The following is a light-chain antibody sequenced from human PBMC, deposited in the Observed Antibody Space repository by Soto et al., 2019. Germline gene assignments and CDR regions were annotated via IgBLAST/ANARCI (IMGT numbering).Light chain of an antibody. CDR1: NSDVGAYNY. CDR3: CSYAGSYTWV. Sequence: QSALTQPRSVSGSPGQSVTTSCTGTNSDVGAYNYVSWYQQHPGKAPKLMLYDDSRRPSGVPDRFSGSKSGNTASLTISGLQAEDEADYYCCSYAGSYTWVFGGGTKLTVL. CDR2: DDS. V-gene: IGLV2-11*01. J-gene: IGLJ3*02.